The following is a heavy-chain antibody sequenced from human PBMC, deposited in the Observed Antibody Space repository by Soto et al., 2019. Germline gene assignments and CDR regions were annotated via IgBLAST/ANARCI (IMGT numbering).Heavy chain of an antibody. Sequence: EVQLLESGGGLVQPGGSLRLSCAASGFTFSSYAMSWVRQAPGKGLEWVSAISGSGGSTYYADSVQGRFTISRDNSKNPLYLQMNSLRAEATAVYYCAKYRTPPDLDYWGQGTLVTVSS. V-gene: IGHV3-23*01. CDR3: AKYRTPPDLDY. D-gene: IGHD2-15*01. CDR1: GFTFSSYA. J-gene: IGHJ4*02. CDR2: ISGSGGST.